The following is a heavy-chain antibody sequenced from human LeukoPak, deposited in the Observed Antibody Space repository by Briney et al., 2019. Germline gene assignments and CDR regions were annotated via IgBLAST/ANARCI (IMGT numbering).Heavy chain of an antibody. V-gene: IGHV4-61*08. J-gene: IGHJ4*02. CDR3: ARGGSMAAAD. Sequence: SETLSLTCTVSGGSISSGDYYWSWIRQSPGKGLEWIGYIYYSGSTNCNPSLKSRVTISIDTSKNQFSLKLTSVTAADTAVYYCARGGSMAAADWGQGTLVTVSS. D-gene: IGHD6-13*01. CDR2: IYYSGST. CDR1: GGSISSGDYY.